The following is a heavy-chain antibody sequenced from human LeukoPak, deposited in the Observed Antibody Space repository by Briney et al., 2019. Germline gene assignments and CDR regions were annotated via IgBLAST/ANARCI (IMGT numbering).Heavy chain of an antibody. V-gene: IGHV3-9*01. CDR1: GFTFDDYA. D-gene: IGHD6-6*01. CDR2: ISWNSGLI. J-gene: IGHJ4*02. CDR3: AKGGAYSSSSDFDY. Sequence: PGRSLRLPCAASGFTFDDYAMYWVRHAPGQGLEWVSGISWNSGLIDYANSVKGRFTISRDNAKNSLYLQMNSLRAEDTAFYYCAKGGAYSSSSDFDYWGQGTLVTVSS.